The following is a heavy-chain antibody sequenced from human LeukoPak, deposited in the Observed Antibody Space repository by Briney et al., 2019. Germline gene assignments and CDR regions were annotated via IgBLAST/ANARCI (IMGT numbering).Heavy chain of an antibody. D-gene: IGHD2-21*01. CDR1: GGSISSNSNY. CDR3: ARQALWFFDH. V-gene: IGHV4-39*01. J-gene: IGHJ4*02. Sequence: NPSETLSLTCTVSGGSISSNSNYWAWIRQPPGRGLEWIGSISYGGSIYYSPSLESRVTISVDTSKNQFSLRLSSVTAADTAVYYCARQALWFFDHWGQGTLVTVSS. CDR2: ISYGGSI.